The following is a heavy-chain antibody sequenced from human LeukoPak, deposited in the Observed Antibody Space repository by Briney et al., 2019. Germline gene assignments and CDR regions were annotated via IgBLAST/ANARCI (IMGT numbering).Heavy chain of an antibody. Sequence: GGSLRLSCAASGFTFSSYGMHWVRQAPGKGLEWVAVIWYDGSNKYYADSVKGRFTISRDNSKNTLYLQMNSLRAEDTAVYYCARDYDILTGYPLGAFDYWGQGTLVTVSS. CDR3: ARDYDILTGYPLGAFDY. V-gene: IGHV3-33*01. CDR2: IWYDGSNK. J-gene: IGHJ4*02. CDR1: GFTFSSYG. D-gene: IGHD3-9*01.